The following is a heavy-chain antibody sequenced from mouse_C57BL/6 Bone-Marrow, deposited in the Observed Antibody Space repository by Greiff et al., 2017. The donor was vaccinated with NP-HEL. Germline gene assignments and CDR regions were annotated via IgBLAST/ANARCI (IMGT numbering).Heavy chain of an antibody. V-gene: IGHV1-69*01. CDR1: GYTFTSYW. D-gene: IGHD2-10*01. J-gene: IGHJ2*01. CDR2: IDPSDSYT. Sequence: QVQLQQPGAEPVMPGASVKLSCKASGYTFTSYWMHWVKQRPGQGLEWIGEIDPSDSYTNYNQKFKGKSTLTVDKSSSTAYMQLSSLTSEDSAVYYCARSYYGNYYFDYWGQGTTLTVSS. CDR3: ARSYYGNYYFDY.